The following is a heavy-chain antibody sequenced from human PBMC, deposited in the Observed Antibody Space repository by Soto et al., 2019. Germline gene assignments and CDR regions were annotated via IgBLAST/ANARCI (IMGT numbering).Heavy chain of an antibody. CDR1: GGSISSYY. J-gene: IGHJ4*02. D-gene: IGHD1-26*01. CDR2: IYYSGST. V-gene: IGHV4-59*01. Sequence: PSEILSLTCTVSGGSISSYYWSWIRQPPGKGLEWIGYIYYSGSTNYNPSLKSRVTISVDTSKNQFSLKLSSVTAADTAVYYCARGNGPPPDSDYSGSYPFDYWGQGTLVTVSS. CDR3: ARGNGPPPDSDYSGSYPFDY.